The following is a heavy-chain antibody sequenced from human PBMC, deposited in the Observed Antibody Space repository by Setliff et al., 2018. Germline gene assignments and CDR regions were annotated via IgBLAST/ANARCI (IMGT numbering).Heavy chain of an antibody. D-gene: IGHD1-26*01. CDR1: GGSITSGYY. V-gene: IGHV4-38-2*01. CDR2: LFHTGTP. CDR3: ARHLWGRWMATSSDYFDY. J-gene: IGHJ4*02. Sequence: PSETLSLTCSVSGGSITSGYYWGWIRQSPGKGLEWLGSLFHTGTPYYNPSLQSRLTMSVDTSNNQFSLKLNSVTADDAAVYYCARHLWGRWMATSSDYFDYWGQGSLVTVSS.